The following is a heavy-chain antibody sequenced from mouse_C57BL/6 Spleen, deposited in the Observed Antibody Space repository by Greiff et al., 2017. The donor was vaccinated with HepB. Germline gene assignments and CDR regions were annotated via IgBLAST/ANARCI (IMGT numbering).Heavy chain of an antibody. CDR1: GYTFTSYW. D-gene: IGHD2-4*01. V-gene: IGHV1-59*01. CDR2: IDPSDSYT. Sequence: QVQLQQPGAELVRPGTSVKLSCKASGYTFTSYWMHWVKQRPGQGLEWIGVIDPSDSYTNYNQKFKGTATLTVDTSSSTAYMQLSSLTSEDSAVYYCARNYDDDEGGIDYWGQGTTLTVSS. CDR3: ARNYDDDEGGIDY. J-gene: IGHJ2*01.